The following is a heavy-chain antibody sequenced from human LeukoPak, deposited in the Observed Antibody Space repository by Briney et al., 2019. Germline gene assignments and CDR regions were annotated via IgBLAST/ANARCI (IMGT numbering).Heavy chain of an antibody. D-gene: IGHD3-10*01. CDR1: GYTFTGYY. J-gene: IGHJ1*01. V-gene: IGHV1-2*04. CDR3: ARGGSITMVRGVIKYFQH. CDR2: INPNSGGT. Sequence: ASVKVSCKASGYTFTGYYMHWVRQAPGQGLEWMGWINPNSGGTNYAQKSQGWVTMTRDTSISTAYMELSRLRSDDTAVYYCARGGSITMVRGVIKYFQHWGQGTLVTVSS.